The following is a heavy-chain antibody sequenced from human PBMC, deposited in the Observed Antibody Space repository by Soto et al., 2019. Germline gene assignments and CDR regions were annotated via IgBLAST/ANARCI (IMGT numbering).Heavy chain of an antibody. Sequence: QVQLQESGPGLVKPSETLSLTCTVSGGSISSYYWSWIRQPPGKGLEWIGYIYYSGSTNYNPSLRGRVTISVDTSKNQFSLKLSSVTAADTAVYYCARGRNMITFGGVIVNFDYWGQGTLVTVSS. CDR3: ARGRNMITFGGVIVNFDY. CDR2: IYYSGST. J-gene: IGHJ4*02. CDR1: GGSISSYY. V-gene: IGHV4-59*01. D-gene: IGHD3-16*02.